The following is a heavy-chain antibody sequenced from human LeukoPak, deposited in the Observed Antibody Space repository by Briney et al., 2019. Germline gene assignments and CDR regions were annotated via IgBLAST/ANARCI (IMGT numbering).Heavy chain of an antibody. D-gene: IGHD6-19*01. Sequence: ASVKVSCKASGGTFSSYAISWVRQAPGQGLEWMGGIIPIFGTANYAQKFQGRVTITADESTSTAYMELSSLRSEDTAVYYCASSYSSGSPLDYWGQGTLVTVSS. CDR1: GGTFSSYA. CDR2: IIPIFGTA. V-gene: IGHV1-69*13. J-gene: IGHJ4*02. CDR3: ASSYSSGSPLDY.